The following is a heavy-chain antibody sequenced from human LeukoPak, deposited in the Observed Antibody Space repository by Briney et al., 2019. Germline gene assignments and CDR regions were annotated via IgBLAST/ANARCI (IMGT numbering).Heavy chain of an antibody. CDR2: IYYSGST. V-gene: IGHV4-59*01. CDR3: GRNLQGYYYYGMDV. J-gene: IGHJ6*02. Sequence: SETLSLTCSVSGGSISSYYWSWIRQPPGKGLEWRGYIYYSGSTAYSPSLKSRVTISVDTAKNQFSLKVRSVTAADTAVDYGGRNLQGYYYYGMDVWGQGTTVTVSS. CDR1: GGSISSYY. D-gene: IGHD1-1*01.